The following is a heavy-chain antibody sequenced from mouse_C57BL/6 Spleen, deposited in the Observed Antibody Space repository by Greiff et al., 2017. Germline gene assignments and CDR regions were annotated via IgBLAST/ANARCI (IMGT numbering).Heavy chain of an antibody. D-gene: IGHD2-4*01. CDR3: AKHQDDYDGGDFDY. V-gene: IGHV5-6*01. CDR2: ISSGGSYT. Sequence: EVKLVESGGDLVKPGGSLKLSCAASGFTFSSYGMSWVRQTPDKRLEWVATISSGGSYTYYPDSVKGRFTISRDNAKNTLYLQMSSLKSEDTAMYYGAKHQDDYDGGDFDYWGQGTTRTVSS. J-gene: IGHJ2*01. CDR1: GFTFSSYG.